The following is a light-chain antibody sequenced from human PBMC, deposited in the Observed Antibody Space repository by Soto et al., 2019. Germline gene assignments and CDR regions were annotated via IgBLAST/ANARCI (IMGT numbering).Light chain of an antibody. CDR1: QGVGSNY. CDR3: QQYGSSPWT. V-gene: IGKV3-20*01. CDR2: GAS. Sequence: EIVLTQSPGTLSLSPGERATLSCKASQGVGSNYLAWYQQKPGQAPRPLIYGASSRATGIPDRFSGSGSGADITLTISRLEPEDCAVYYCQQYGSSPWTFGQGTTVEIK. J-gene: IGKJ1*01.